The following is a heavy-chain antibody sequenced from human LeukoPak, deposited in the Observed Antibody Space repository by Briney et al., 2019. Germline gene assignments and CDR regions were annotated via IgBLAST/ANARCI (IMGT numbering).Heavy chain of an antibody. Sequence: SVKVSCKASGGTFSSYAISWVRQAPGQGLEWMGEIIPVSGTANYAQKFQGRVTITTDESTSTAYMELSSLRSEDTAVYYCATKEVGYCSSTSLPGDYYYMDVWGKGTTVTVSS. CDR3: ATKEVGYCSSTSLPGDYYYMDV. CDR1: GGTFSSYA. D-gene: IGHD2-2*01. V-gene: IGHV1-69*05. J-gene: IGHJ6*03. CDR2: IIPVSGTA.